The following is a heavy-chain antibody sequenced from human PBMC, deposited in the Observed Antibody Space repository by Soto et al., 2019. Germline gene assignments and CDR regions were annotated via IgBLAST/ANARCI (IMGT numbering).Heavy chain of an antibody. J-gene: IGHJ5*01. V-gene: IGHV1-69*13. CDR2: SIPIFGRT. CDR3: ARVRGKDYGVGWFDS. CDR1: GGTFSSYA. D-gene: IGHD4-17*01. Sequence: SVKVSCKASGGTFSSYAISWVRQAPGQGLEWMGGSIPIFGRTHYAQKFQGRVTITADESTSTAYMELSSLRSEDTAMYYCARVRGKDYGVGWFDSWGRGTVITVSS.